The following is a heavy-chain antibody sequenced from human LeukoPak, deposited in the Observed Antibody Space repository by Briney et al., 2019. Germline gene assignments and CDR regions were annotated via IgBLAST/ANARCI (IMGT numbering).Heavy chain of an antibody. CDR3: ASDRGYCGGDCPYYYYGMDV. CDR2: IIPIFGTA. J-gene: IGHJ6*04. V-gene: IGHV1-69*13. Sequence: ASVKVSCKASGGTSSSYAISWVRQAPGQGLEWMGGIIPIFGTANYAQKFQGRVTITADESTSTAYMELSSLRSEDTAVYYCASDRGYCGGDCPYYYYGMDVWGKGTTVTVSS. D-gene: IGHD2-21*02. CDR1: GGTSSSYA.